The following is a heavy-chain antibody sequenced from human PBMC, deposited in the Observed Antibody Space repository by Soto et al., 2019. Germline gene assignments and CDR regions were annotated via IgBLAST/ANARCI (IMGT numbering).Heavy chain of an antibody. CDR1: GGSFSGYY. D-gene: IGHD3-3*01. CDR3: AREDRDFWSGSTFN. CDR2: INHSGST. J-gene: IGHJ4*02. V-gene: IGHV4-34*01. Sequence: QVQLQQWGPGLLKPSETLSLTCAVYGGSFSGYYWSWIRQPPGKGLEWIGEINHSGSTNYNPSLKSRVTISVDTSKNQFSLKLSSVTAADTAVYYCAREDRDFWSGSTFNWGQGTLVTVSS.